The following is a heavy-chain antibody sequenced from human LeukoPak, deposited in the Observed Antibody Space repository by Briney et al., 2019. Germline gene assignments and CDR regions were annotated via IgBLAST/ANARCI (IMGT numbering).Heavy chain of an antibody. J-gene: IGHJ6*03. V-gene: IGHV3-53*01. D-gene: IGHD5-12*01. Sequence: PGGSLRLSCAASGFTFSSNFMSWVRQAPGKGLEWVSVLYDGGTTQYADSVKGRFTISRDNSKNTVYLQMNSLTVEDTAVYFCARDGYGYNYMDVWGKGTTVTVSS. CDR1: GFTFSSNF. CDR2: LYDGGTT. CDR3: ARDGYGYNYMDV.